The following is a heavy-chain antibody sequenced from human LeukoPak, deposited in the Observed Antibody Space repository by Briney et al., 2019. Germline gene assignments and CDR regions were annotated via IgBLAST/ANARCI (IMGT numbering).Heavy chain of an antibody. CDR1: GGSISSYY. CDR3: ARLDCSSTSCYERRDWFDP. Sequence: SETLSLTCTVSGGSISSYYWSWIRQPPGKGLEWIGYIYYSGSTNYNPSLKSRVTISVDTSKNQFSLKLSSVTAADTAVYYCARLDCSSTSCYERRDWFDPWGQGTTVTVSS. V-gene: IGHV4-59*08. D-gene: IGHD2-2*01. CDR2: IYYSGST. J-gene: IGHJ5*01.